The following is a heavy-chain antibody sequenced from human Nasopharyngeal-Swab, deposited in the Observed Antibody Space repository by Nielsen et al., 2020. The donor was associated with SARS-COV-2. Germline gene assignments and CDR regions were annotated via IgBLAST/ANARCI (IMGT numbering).Heavy chain of an antibody. CDR3: AKDRVIYGSGYYYMDV. CDR2: IRYDGSNK. J-gene: IGHJ6*03. V-gene: IGHV3-30*02. D-gene: IGHD3-10*01. Sequence: GESLKISCAASGFTFSSYGMHWVRQAPGKGLEWVAFIRYDGSNKYYADSVKDRFTISRDNSKNTLYLQMNSLRAEDTAVYYCAKDRVIYGSGYYYMDVWGKGTTVTVSS. CDR1: GFTFSSYG.